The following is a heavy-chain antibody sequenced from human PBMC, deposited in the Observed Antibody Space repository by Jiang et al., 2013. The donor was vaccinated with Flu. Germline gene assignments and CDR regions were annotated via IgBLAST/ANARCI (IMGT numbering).Heavy chain of an antibody. CDR1: GFTFSNAW. J-gene: IGHJ4*02. Sequence: QLVESGGGLVKPGGSLRLSCAASGFTFSNAWMSWVRQAPGKGLEWVGRIKSKTDGGTTDYAAPVKGRFTISRDDSKNTLYLQMNSLKTEDTAVYYCTTYSGSTLLVQGRDYWGQGTLVTVSS. CDR3: TTYSGSTLLVQGRDY. D-gene: IGHD5-12*01. V-gene: IGHV3-15*01. CDR2: IKSKTDGGTT.